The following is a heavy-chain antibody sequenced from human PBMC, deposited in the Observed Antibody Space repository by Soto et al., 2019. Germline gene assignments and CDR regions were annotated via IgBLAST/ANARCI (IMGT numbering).Heavy chain of an antibody. CDR3: ARRYYDILTGYYGDV. CDR1: GYSFTSYW. CDR2: IYPGDSDT. D-gene: IGHD3-9*01. V-gene: IGHV5-51*01. Sequence: GESLKISCKGSGYSFTSYWIGWVRQMPGKVLEWMGIIYPGDSDTRYSPSFQGQVTISADKSISTAYLQWSSLKASDTAMYYCARRYYDILTGYYGDVWGQGXTVTVYS. J-gene: IGHJ6*02.